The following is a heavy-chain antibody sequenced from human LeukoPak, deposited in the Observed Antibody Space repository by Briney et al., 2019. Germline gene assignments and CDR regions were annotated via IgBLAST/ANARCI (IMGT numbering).Heavy chain of an antibody. CDR3: ATYRQVLLPFES. V-gene: IGHV3-23*01. CDR1: GFTFSTFA. D-gene: IGHD5-18*01. CDR2: IFQGGGEI. Sequence: GGSLRLSCAASGFTFSTFAMIWVRQPPGKGLEWVSSIFQGGGEIHYADSVRGRFTISRDNSKSTLFLQMNSLRVEDTAIYYCATYRQVLLPFESWGQGTLVTVSS. J-gene: IGHJ4*02.